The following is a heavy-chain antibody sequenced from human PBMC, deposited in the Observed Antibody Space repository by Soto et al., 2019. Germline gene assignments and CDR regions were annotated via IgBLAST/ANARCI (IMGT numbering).Heavy chain of an antibody. J-gene: IGHJ4*02. V-gene: IGHV3-30-3*01. CDR1: GFTFSSNA. Sequence: QVQLVESGGGVVQPGRSLRLSCAASGFTFSSNAMHWVRQAPGKGLEWVAVISYDASNKYYADSVKGRFTISRDNSRNTLYLEMNSLRAEDTAGYYCARGLGGSYGGYFDYWGQGTLVTVSS. D-gene: IGHD1-26*01. CDR2: ISYDASNK. CDR3: ARGLGGSYGGYFDY.